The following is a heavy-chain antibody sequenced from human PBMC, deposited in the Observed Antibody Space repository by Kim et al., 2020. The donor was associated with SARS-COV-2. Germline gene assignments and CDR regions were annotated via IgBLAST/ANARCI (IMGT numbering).Heavy chain of an antibody. CDR2: LSNRGST. J-gene: IGHJ4*02. V-gene: IGHV4-59*13. D-gene: IGHD2-21*01. Sequence: SETLSLTCIVSGGSLSTSNWNWIRQPPGKGLEWIGYLSNRGSTTYNPSLASRISISADTSKNQFSLKLTSVTAADTAGFYCVRGLLFADWGQGTLVTVSS. CDR3: VRGLLFAD. CDR1: GGSLSTSN.